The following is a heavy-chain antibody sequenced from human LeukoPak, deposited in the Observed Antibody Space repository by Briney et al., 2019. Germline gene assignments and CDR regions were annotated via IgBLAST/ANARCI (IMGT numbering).Heavy chain of an antibody. CDR1: GFTFSSYG. Sequence: GGSLRLSCAASGFTFSSYGMSWVRQAPGKGLEWVSAISGSGGSTYYADSVKGRFTISRDNSKNTLFLQMNSLRAEDTAVYYCAKAKPPRNPLMVSAMRGYFDYWGQGTLVTVSS. CDR2: ISGSGGST. V-gene: IGHV3-23*01. D-gene: IGHD2-8*01. CDR3: AKAKPPRNPLMVSAMRGYFDY. J-gene: IGHJ4*02.